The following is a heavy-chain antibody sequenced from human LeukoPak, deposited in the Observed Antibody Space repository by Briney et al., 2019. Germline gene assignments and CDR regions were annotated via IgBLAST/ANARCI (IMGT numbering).Heavy chain of an antibody. V-gene: IGHV4-38-2*02. CDR2: IYHSEST. CDR3: ATDSPLAPYSSSWGAVY. D-gene: IGHD6-13*01. CDR1: GYSISSGYY. J-gene: IGHJ4*02. Sequence: SETLSLTCTVSGYSISSGYYWGWIRQPPGKGLEWIGRIYHSESTYYNPSLKSRVTISVDTSKNQLSLTLSSVTAADTAVYYCATDSPLAPYSSSWGAVYWGQGTLVTVSS.